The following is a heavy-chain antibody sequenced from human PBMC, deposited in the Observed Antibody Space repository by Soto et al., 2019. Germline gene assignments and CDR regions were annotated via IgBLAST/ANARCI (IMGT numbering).Heavy chain of an antibody. CDR3: AKEMTSGYYLFDY. J-gene: IGHJ4*02. CDR2: ISGTGGST. Sequence: EVQLLQSGGGLVQPGGSLRLSCAASGFTFSSYAMSWFRQAPGKGLEWVSTISGTGGSTYYPDSVKGRFTISRDNSKNTVYLQMNSLRAEDAAVYYCAKEMTSGYYLFDYWGQGTLVTVSS. D-gene: IGHD3-22*01. V-gene: IGHV3-23*01. CDR1: GFTFSSYA.